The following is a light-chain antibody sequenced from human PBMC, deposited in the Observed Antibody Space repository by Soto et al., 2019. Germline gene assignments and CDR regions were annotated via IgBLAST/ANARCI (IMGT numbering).Light chain of an antibody. V-gene: IGKV1-5*01. Sequence: GDRVTIPFRASQSISSWLAWYQQKPGKAPKLLIYDASSLESGVPSRFSGSGSGTEFTLTISSLQPDDFATYYCQQYNSYSPTFGQGTRLEIK. CDR2: DAS. CDR3: QQYNSYSPT. J-gene: IGKJ5*01. CDR1: QSISSW.